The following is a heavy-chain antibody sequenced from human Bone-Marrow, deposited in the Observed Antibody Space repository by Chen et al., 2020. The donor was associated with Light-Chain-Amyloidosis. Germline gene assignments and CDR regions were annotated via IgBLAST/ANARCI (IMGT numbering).Heavy chain of an antibody. V-gene: IGHV3-53*01. CDR3: ARGAIDYGDSLRF. Sequence: EVLLEESGGGLIQPGGSLRLPCAASGFSVSANYMSWVRQATGKGLEWLSVIYDGGNKFYAESVRGRFTISRDNSKNTLSLEMNNLRAEDTAMYYCARGAIDYGDSLRFWGQGTLVTVSS. D-gene: IGHD4-17*01. J-gene: IGHJ4*02. CDR2: IYDGGNK. CDR1: GFSVSANY.